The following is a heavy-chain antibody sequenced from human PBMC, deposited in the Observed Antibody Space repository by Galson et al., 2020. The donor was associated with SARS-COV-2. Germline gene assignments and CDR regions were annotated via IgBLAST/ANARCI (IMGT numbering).Heavy chain of an antibody. V-gene: IGHV4-4*02. D-gene: IGHD3-22*01. CDR3: ARASRSWRDYYDTSGSYYDRPYYCDY. CDR1: GGSISSSNW. J-gene: IGHJ4*02. CDR2: IYHTGST. Sequence: SETLSLTCAVSGGSISSSNWCSWVRQSPGKGLDWIGEIYHTGSTNYNPSLKTQVTISVDKSKNQFSLKLNSVTAADTAVYYCARASRSWRDYYDTSGSYYDRPYYCDYWGQGTLVTVSS.